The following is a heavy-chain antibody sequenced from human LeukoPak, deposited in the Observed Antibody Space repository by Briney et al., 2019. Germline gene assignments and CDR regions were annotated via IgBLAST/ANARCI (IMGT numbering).Heavy chain of an antibody. CDR1: GITFRSSW. D-gene: IGHD6-19*01. CDR3: ARGVYFNGWYDY. V-gene: IGHV3-74*01. J-gene: IGHJ4*02. CDR2: INTDGSST. Sequence: PGGSLRLSCAASGITFRSSWMNWVRQGPGKGLVWVSRINTDGSSTSYADSVKGRFTISRDSAKNTLYLQMNSLRAEDTAIYYCARGVYFNGWYDYWGQGTLVTVSS.